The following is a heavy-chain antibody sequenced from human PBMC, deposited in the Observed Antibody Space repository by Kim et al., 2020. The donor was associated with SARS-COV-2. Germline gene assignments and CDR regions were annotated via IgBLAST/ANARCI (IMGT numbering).Heavy chain of an antibody. J-gene: IGHJ6*02. CDR1: GYSFTSYW. CDR3: ARADNWNYLTYGMDV. D-gene: IGHD1-7*01. Sequence: GESLKISCKGSGYSFTSYWIGWVRQMPGKGLEWMGIIYPGDSDTRYSPSFQGQVTISADKSISTAYLQWSSLKASDTAMYYCARADNWNYLTYGMDVWGQGTTVTVSS. V-gene: IGHV5-51*01. CDR2: IYPGDSDT.